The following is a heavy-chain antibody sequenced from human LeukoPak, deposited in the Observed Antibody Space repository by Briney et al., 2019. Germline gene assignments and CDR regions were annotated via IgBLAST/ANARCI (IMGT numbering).Heavy chain of an antibody. D-gene: IGHD6-19*01. CDR3: ATSQNETRYSSDWSYYFDY. V-gene: IGHV1-69*13. J-gene: IGHJ4*02. CDR1: GGTFSSYA. CDR2: IIPIFGTA. Sequence: SVKVSCKASGGTFSSYAISWVRQAPGQGLEWMGGIIPIFGTANYAQKFQGRVTITADESTSTAYMELSSLRSEDTAVYYCATSQNETRYSSDWSYYFDYWGQGTLVTVSS.